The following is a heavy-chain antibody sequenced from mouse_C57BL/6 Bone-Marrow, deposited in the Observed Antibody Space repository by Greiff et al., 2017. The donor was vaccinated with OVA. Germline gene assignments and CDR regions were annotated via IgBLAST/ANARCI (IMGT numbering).Heavy chain of an antibody. V-gene: IGHV1-42*01. CDR3: AREGGYFFAY. D-gene: IGHD2-3*01. J-gene: IGHJ3*01. CDR2: INPSTGGT. Sequence: EVKLMESGPELVKPGASVKISCKASGYSFTGYYMNWVKQSPEKSLEWIGEINPSTGGTTYNQKFKAKATLTVDKSSSTAYMQLKSLTSEDSAVYYCAREGGYFFAYWGQGTLVTVSA. CDR1: GYSFTGYY.